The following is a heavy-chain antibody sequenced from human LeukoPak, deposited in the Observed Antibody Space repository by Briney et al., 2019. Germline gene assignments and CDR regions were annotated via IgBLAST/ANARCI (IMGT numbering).Heavy chain of an antibody. CDR3: AKDATPYY. J-gene: IGHJ4*02. V-gene: IGHV3-23*01. CDR2: ISGSGDRT. Sequence: QTEGSLRLSCAASGFTFSNYAMTWVRQAPGKGLEWLSTISGSGDRTFYADSVKGRFTISRDNSKNTVYLQTNRLRAEDSAVYYCAKDATPYYWGQGTLVTVSS. D-gene: IGHD2-15*01. CDR1: GFTFSNYA.